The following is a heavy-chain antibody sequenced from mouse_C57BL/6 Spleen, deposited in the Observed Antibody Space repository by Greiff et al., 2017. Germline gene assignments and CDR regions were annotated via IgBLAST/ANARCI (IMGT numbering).Heavy chain of an antibody. CDR2: ISSGSSTI. CDR1: GFTFSDYG. V-gene: IGHV5-17*01. D-gene: IGHD2-4*01. Sequence: EVQRVESGGGLVKPGGSLKLSCAASGFTFSDYGMHWVRQAPEKGLEWVAYISSGSSTIYYADTVKGRFTISRDNAKNTLFLQMTSLRSEDTAMYYCAREDYDRYFDVWGTGTTVTVSS. CDR3: AREDYDRYFDV. J-gene: IGHJ1*03.